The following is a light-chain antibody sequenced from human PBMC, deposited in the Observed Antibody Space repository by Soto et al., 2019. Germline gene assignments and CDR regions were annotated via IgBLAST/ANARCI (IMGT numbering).Light chain of an antibody. V-gene: IGLV2-23*02. CDR2: EVN. CDR1: SSNVGSYKL. J-gene: IGLJ1*01. CDR3: CSSGGSSKYV. Sequence: QSALTQPASVSGSPGQSITISCTGTSSNVGSYKLVSWYQQHPGKAPKLMIFEVNKRPSGVSNRFSGSKSGNTASLTISGLKVEDEADYYCCSSGGSSKYVFGTGTRSPS.